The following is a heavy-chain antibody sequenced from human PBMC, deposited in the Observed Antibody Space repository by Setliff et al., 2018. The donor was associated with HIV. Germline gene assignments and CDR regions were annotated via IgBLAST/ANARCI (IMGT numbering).Heavy chain of an antibody. CDR3: ARDQATGYEKVWFSWIDP. CDR2: INTHSGYT. V-gene: IGHV1-18*01. CDR1: GYTFNNYG. D-gene: IGHD5-12*01. J-gene: IGHJ5*02. Sequence: ASVKVSCKASGYTFNNYGISWVRQAPGQGLEWMGWINTHSGYTNYAQKFQGRVTITADGSTSTAYMELSSLRFEDTATYYCARDQATGYEKVWFSWIDPWGQGTLVTVSS.